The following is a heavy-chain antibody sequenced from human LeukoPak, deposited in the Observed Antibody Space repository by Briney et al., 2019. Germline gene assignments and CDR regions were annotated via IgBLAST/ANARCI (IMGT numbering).Heavy chain of an antibody. Sequence: GGSLRLSCAASGFTFSSYSMNWVRQAPGKGLEWVSVIYSGGSTYYADSVKGRFTISRDNSKNTLYLQMNSLRAEDTAVYYCASHGRDYGGNGGYFDYWGQGTLVTVSS. CDR2: IYSGGST. CDR1: GFTFSSYS. D-gene: IGHD4-23*01. CDR3: ASHGRDYGGNGGYFDY. J-gene: IGHJ4*02. V-gene: IGHV3-53*01.